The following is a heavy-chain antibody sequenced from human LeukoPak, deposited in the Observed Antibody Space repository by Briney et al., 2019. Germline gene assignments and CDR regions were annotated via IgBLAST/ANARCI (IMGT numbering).Heavy chain of an antibody. CDR1: GFTFSSYG. D-gene: IGHD6-13*01. J-gene: IGHJ4*02. V-gene: IGHV3-74*01. CDR3: ARDKGYSVDY. CDR2: INGDGSST. Sequence: GGSLRLSCAASGFTFSSYGMHWVRQAPGKGLVWVSRINGDGSSTSYADSVKGRFTISRDNAKNTLYLQMNSLRAEDTAVYYCARDKGYSVDYWGQGTLVTVSS.